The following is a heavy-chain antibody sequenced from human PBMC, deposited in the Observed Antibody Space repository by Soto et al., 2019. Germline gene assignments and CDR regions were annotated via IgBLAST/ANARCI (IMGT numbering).Heavy chain of an antibody. V-gene: IGHV4-59*08. CDR2: IYYSGST. D-gene: IGHD4-17*01. CDR3: ASHRHGDYDWSDS. CDR1: Y. Sequence: YWRWIRKPPGKGLEWIGYIYYSGSTNYNPSLKSRVTISVDTSKNQFSLKLSSVTAADTAVYYCASHRHGDYDWSDSLGQGTLVTVS. J-gene: IGHJ5*01.